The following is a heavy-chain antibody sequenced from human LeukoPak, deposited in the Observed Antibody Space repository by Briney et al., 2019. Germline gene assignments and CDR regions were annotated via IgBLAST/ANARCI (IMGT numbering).Heavy chain of an antibody. D-gene: IGHD1-26*01. V-gene: IGHV3-74*01. Sequence: GGSLRLSCAASGFTFSSNWMHWVREAPGKGLVWVSRIKGDGSSTSYADSVKGRFTISRDNAKNTLFLQMNSLRAEDTAVYYCVRDGVGAPPFDYWGQGALVTVSS. CDR3: VRDGVGAPPFDY. J-gene: IGHJ4*02. CDR2: IKGDGSST. CDR1: GFTFSSNW.